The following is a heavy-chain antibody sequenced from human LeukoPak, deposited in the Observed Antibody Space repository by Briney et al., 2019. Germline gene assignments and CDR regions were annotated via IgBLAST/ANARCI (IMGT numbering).Heavy chain of an antibody. CDR2: IYNSGAKI. Sequence: GGSLRLSCAVSGLAFSTYSMTWVRQGPGKGLEWVSSIYNSGAKIFYADSVKGRFTISRDNSKNMLYLQMNSLRVEDTAVYYCAKDVAPDSGWDLDYWGQGTLVTVSS. V-gene: IGHV3-23*01. CDR3: AKDVAPDSGWDLDY. D-gene: IGHD6-19*01. J-gene: IGHJ4*02. CDR1: GLAFSTYS.